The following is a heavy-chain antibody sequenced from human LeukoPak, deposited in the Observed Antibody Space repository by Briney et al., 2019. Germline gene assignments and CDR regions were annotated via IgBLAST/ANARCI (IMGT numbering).Heavy chain of an antibody. J-gene: IGHJ4*02. Sequence: GASVKVSCKASGGTFSSYAISWVRQAPGQGLEWMGGIIPVFGTANYAQKFQGRVTITADESTSAAYMELSSLRSEDTAVYYCAREPAGYCSSTSCRVDWGQGTLVTVSS. V-gene: IGHV1-69*13. CDR1: GGTFSSYA. CDR2: IIPVFGTA. D-gene: IGHD2-2*01. CDR3: AREPAGYCSSTSCRVD.